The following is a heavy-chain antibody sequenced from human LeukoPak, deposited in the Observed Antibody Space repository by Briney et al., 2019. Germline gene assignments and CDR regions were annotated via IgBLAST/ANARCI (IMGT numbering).Heavy chain of an antibody. CDR3: ARGETMIVAFDY. Sequence: SETLSLTCAVYGGSFSGYYWSWIRQPPGKGLEWIGEINHSGSTNYNPSLKSRVTISVDTSKNQFSLKLSSVTAADTAVYYCARGETMIVAFDYWGQGTLVTVSS. J-gene: IGHJ4*02. V-gene: IGHV4-34*01. CDR1: GGSFSGYY. D-gene: IGHD3-22*01. CDR2: INHSGST.